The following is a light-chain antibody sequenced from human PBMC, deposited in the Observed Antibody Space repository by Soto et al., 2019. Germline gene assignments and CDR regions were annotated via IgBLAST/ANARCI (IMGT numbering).Light chain of an antibody. J-gene: IGLJ3*02. Sequence: QSALTQPRSVSESPGQSVTISCTGTSSDVGRYNYVSWYQQHPGKAPKLLIYDVTGRPSGVPARFSGSKSDNTASLTISGLQAEDEADYYCCSFAGSHWVFGGGTKLTVL. CDR1: SSDVGRYNY. CDR3: CSFAGSHWV. V-gene: IGLV2-11*01. CDR2: DVT.